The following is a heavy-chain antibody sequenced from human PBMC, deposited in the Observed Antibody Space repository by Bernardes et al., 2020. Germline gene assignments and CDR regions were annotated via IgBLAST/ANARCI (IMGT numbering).Heavy chain of an antibody. CDR3: ARALGYCSGGSCYPNFDY. D-gene: IGHD2-15*01. V-gene: IGHV1-2*06. CDR1: GYPFTGYY. Sequence: ASVKVSCKASGYPFTGYYMHCVRQAPGQGLDWMGRLNPNRGGTNYAQKFQGTVTMTRDTSISTAYMELSRLRSDDTAVYYCARALGYCSGGSCYPNFDYWGQGTLVTVSA. J-gene: IGHJ4*02. CDR2: LNPNRGGT.